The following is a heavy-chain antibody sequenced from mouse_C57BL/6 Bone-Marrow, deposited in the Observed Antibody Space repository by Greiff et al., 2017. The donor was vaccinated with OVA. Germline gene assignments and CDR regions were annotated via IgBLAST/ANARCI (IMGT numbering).Heavy chain of an antibody. CDR1: GFSLTSYA. Sequence: VQVVESGPGLVAPSQSLSITCTVSGFSLTSYAISWVRQPPGKGLEWLGVIWTGGGTNYNSALKSRLSISKDNSKSQVFLKMNSLQTDDTARYYCARNWPPLSHYYGSSYFDYWGQGTTLTVSS. CDR2: IWTGGGT. D-gene: IGHD1-1*01. J-gene: IGHJ2*01. CDR3: ARNWPPLSHYYGSSYFDY. V-gene: IGHV2-9-1*01.